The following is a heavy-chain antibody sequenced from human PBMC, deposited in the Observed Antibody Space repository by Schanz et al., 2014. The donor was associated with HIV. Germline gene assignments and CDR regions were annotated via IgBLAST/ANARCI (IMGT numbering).Heavy chain of an antibody. V-gene: IGHV3-23*01. CDR2: ISESGGRT. Sequence: EVQLLESGGGFVQPGGSLRLSCAASGFAFNNYAMTWVRQAPGKGLEWVSSISESGGRTYYADSVNGRFTISRDNSKNTLYLQMTTLRTEDTAVYYCAKPEYDSSGNSQSHFDYWGRGTLVTVSS. J-gene: IGHJ4*02. D-gene: IGHD3-22*01. CDR1: GFAFNNYA. CDR3: AKPEYDSSGNSQSHFDY.